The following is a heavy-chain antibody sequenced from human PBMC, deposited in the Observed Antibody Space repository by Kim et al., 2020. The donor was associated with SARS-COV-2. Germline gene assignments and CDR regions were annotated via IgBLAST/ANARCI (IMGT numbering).Heavy chain of an antibody. Sequence: SETLSLTCTVSGGSISSYYWSWIRQPPGKGLEWIGYIYYSGSTNYNPSLKSRVTISVDTSKNQFSLKLSSVTAADTAVYYCASSSLYDFWSGYSLNYWGQGTLVTVSS. CDR3: ASSSLYDFWSGYSLNY. V-gene: IGHV4-59*01. CDR2: IYYSGST. J-gene: IGHJ4*02. D-gene: IGHD3-3*01. CDR1: GGSISSYY.